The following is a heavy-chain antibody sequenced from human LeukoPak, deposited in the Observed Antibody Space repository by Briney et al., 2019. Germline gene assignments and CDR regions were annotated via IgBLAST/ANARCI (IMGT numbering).Heavy chain of an antibody. J-gene: IGHJ6*02. Sequence: PSETLSLTCTVSGGSISSYYWSWIRHPPGKGLEWIGYIYYSGSTNYNPSLKSRVTISVDTSKNQFSLKLSSVTAADTAVYYCARGRLNVATTYYYYYGMDVWGQGTTVTVPS. D-gene: IGHD5-12*01. V-gene: IGHV4-59*01. CDR3: ARGRLNVATTYYYYYGMDV. CDR2: IYYSGST. CDR1: GGSISSYY.